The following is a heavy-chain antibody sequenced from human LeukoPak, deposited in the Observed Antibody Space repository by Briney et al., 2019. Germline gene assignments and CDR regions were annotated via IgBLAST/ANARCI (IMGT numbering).Heavy chain of an antibody. V-gene: IGHV4-39*01. CDR3: ARHLVGAGYFDY. Sequence: PSETLSLTCTVSGGSISSSSYYWGWIRQPPGKGLEWIGSIYYSGSTYYNPSLKSRVTISVDTSKNPFSLKLSSVTAADTAVYYCARHLVGAGYFDYWGQGTLVTVSS. D-gene: IGHD2-15*01. CDR2: IYYSGST. CDR1: GGSISSSSYY. J-gene: IGHJ4*02.